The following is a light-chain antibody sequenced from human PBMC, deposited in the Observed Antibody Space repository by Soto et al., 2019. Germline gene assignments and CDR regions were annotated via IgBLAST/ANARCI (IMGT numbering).Light chain of an antibody. CDR3: MQSTQLPPT. CDR2: EVS. Sequence: DVVMTQTPLSLSVAPGQPASISGKSSPSLLHITGETFLFWYIQKQGQSPQLXSYEVSTRVSGVPDRFSGSGSGTEFTLEISRVETDDVAIYYCMQSTQLPPTFGQGTRLEIK. J-gene: IGKJ5*01. V-gene: IGKV2D-29*02. CDR1: PSLLHITGETF.